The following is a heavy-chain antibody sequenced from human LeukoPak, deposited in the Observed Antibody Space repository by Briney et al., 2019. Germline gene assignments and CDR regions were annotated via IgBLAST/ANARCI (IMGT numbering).Heavy chain of an antibody. CDR1: GYTLTELS. CDR2: FDPEDGET. D-gene: IGHD3-10*01. V-gene: IGHV1-24*01. CDR3: ATERITMVRGVITYYYYYMDV. Sequence: GASVKVSCKVSGYTLTELSMHWVRHAPGKGLEWMGGFDPEDGETIYAQKFQGRVTMTEDTSTDTAYMELSSLRSEDTAVYYCATERITMVRGVITYYYYYMDVWGKGTTVTVSS. J-gene: IGHJ6*03.